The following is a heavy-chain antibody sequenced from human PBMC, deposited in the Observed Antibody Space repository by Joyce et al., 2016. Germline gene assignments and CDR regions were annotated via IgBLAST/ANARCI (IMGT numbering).Heavy chain of an antibody. CDR1: GYTFVNYW. Sequence: EDHLVQSGAEMKKPGESLRISCRVSGYTFVNYWISWVRQMPGKGLEWMGRIDPNDSGTDYSPSFQGHVTISADKSISTAYLQWSSLKASDTAIYYCARHRGGGNFVPFDYWGQGTLVTVSS. D-gene: IGHD4-23*01. V-gene: IGHV5-10-1*03. J-gene: IGHJ4*02. CDR2: IDPNDSGT. CDR3: ARHRGGGNFVPFDY.